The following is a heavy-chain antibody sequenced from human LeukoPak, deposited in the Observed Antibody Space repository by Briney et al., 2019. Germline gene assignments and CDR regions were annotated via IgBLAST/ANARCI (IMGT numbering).Heavy chain of an antibody. CDR1: GGSISSGGYY. V-gene: IGHV4-31*03. J-gene: IGHJ5*02. CDR2: IYYSGST. CDR3: AREIENSSLNWFDP. Sequence: NSSETLSLTCTVSGGSISSGGYYWSWIRHHPGKGLEWIGYIYYSGSTYYNPSLKSRVTISVDTSKNQFSLKLSSVTAADTAVYYCAREIENSSLNWFDPWGQGTLVTVSS. D-gene: IGHD6-6*01.